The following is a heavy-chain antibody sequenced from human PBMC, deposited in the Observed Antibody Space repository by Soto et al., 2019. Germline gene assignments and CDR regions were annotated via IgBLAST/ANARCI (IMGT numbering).Heavy chain of an antibody. V-gene: IGHV3-30*18. CDR1: GFTFSIHA. CDR2: ISYDGRNT. Sequence: QVQVVESGGGVVQPGKSLRLSCAASGFTFSIHAMHWVRQAPGKGLEWVAVISYDGRNTYYADSVKGRFTISRDNSRSTLFLQMNSLSPEDTAVYYCAQGYQYSSAWSDFWGQGTLVTVSS. D-gene: IGHD6-19*01. CDR3: AQGYQYSSAWSDF. J-gene: IGHJ4*02.